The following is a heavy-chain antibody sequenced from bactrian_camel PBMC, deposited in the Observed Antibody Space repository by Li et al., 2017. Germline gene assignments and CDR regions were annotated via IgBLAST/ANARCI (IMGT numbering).Heavy chain of an antibody. CDR3: AADQGFFLRCGGNWYARQHDFDY. CDR1: GSTTSLNC. J-gene: IGHJ6*01. CDR2: IDLFHGAT. D-gene: IGHD2*01. V-gene: IGHV3S53*01. Sequence: HVQLVESGGGSVQAEGSLRLSCVVSGSTTSLNCMGWFRQPTGKEHEGVASIDLFHGATNYADFVKGRFTISRDSAKNTVYLQMNSLKPEDTAMYYCAADQGFFLRCGGNWYARQHDFDYWGQGTQVTVS.